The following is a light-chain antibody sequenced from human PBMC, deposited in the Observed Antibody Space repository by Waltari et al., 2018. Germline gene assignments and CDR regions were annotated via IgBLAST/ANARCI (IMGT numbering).Light chain of an antibody. Sequence: EILLTQSPATLSLSPGQRAILSCRASRRVSRVLAWYQQRPGQAPRLLIYDASNRASGIPARFSGSGFGTEFTLTISSLEPEDFAVYYCQQRSNWLTFGGGTKVEMK. CDR2: DAS. V-gene: IGKV3-11*01. J-gene: IGKJ4*01. CDR3: QQRSNWLT. CDR1: RRVSRV.